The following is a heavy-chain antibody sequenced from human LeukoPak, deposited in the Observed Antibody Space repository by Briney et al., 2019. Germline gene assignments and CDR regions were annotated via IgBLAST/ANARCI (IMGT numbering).Heavy chain of an antibody. D-gene: IGHD2-2*01. V-gene: IGHV3-23*01. CDR2: ISGSGGST. CDR1: GFTYSSYA. CDR3: AKGGLGCSSTSCFDY. Sequence: GGSLRLSCAVSGFTYSSYAMSWVRQAPGKGLEWVSSISGSGGSTYYADSVKGRFTISRDNSKNTLYLQMNSLRAEDTAVYYCAKGGLGCSSTSCFDYWGQGALVTVSS. J-gene: IGHJ4*02.